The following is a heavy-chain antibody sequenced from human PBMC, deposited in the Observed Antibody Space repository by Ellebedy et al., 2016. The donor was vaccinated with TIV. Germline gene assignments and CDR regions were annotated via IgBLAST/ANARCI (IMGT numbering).Heavy chain of an antibody. CDR2: INPSTGST. V-gene: IGHV1-46*04. CDR3: ARARSSGWLHTPDY. D-gene: IGHD6-19*01. CDR1: GYTFSNYF. J-gene: IGHJ4*02. Sequence: AASVKVSCKASGYTFSNYFVHWVRQAPGQGLEWMGIINPSTGSTTYGQKLQGRLTMTRDTSTSTVYMDLSSMRSEDTAVYYCARARSSGWLHTPDYWGQGLLVTVSS.